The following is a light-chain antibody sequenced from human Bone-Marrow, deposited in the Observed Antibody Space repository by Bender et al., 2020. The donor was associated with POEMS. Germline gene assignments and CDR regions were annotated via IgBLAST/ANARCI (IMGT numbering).Light chain of an antibody. J-gene: IGLJ2*01. Sequence: SYDLTQPPSVSVSPGQTARITCSGNALPMQYGYWYQQKPGQAPVMVISKDNERPSGVPERFSGSRSGTTVTLTISGVQAEDEGDYYCQSGDSDAKHVVFGSGTKLTVL. CDR2: KDN. CDR3: QSGDSDAKHVV. V-gene: IGLV3-25*03. CDR1: ALPMQY.